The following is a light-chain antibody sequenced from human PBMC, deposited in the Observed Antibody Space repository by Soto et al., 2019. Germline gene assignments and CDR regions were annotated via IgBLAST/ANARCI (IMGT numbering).Light chain of an antibody. Sequence: QSALTQPPSASGSPGQSVTISCTGTSSDVGAYNYVPWYQQHPGKAPKLMIYEVTKRPSGVPDRFSGSKSGNTASLTVSGLQAEDEADYYCSSYAGGNRVFGGGTKVTVL. V-gene: IGLV2-8*01. CDR2: EVT. CDR3: SSYAGGNRV. CDR1: SSDVGAYNY. J-gene: IGLJ2*01.